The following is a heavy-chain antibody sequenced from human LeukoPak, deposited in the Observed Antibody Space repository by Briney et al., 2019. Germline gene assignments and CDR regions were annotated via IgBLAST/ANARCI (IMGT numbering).Heavy chain of an antibody. CDR3: ARSSYYYYYMDV. V-gene: IGHV4-59*01. CDR1: GGSFSGYY. CDR2: IHYSGST. D-gene: IGHD6-6*01. J-gene: IGHJ6*03. Sequence: SETLSLTCAVYGGSFSGYYWSWIRQPPGKGLEWIGYIHYSGSTNYNPSLKGRVTISVDTSKNQFSLELSSVTAADTAVYYCARSSYYYYYMDVWGKGTTVTVSS.